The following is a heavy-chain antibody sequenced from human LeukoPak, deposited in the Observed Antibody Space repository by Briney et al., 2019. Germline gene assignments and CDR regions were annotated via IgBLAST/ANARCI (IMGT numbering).Heavy chain of an antibody. V-gene: IGHV4-59*01. D-gene: IGHD5-18*01. CDR2: IYYSGST. J-gene: IGHJ4*02. Sequence: SETLSLTYTVSGGSISSYYWSWIRQPPGKGLEWIGYIYYSGSTNHNPSLKSRVTISVDTSKNQFSLKLSSVTAADTAVYYCARADTAMAPIPFDYWGQGTLVTVSS. CDR1: GGSISSYY. CDR3: ARADTAMAPIPFDY.